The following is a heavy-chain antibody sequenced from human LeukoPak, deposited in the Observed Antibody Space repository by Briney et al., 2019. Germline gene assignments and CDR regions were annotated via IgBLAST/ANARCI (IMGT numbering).Heavy chain of an antibody. V-gene: IGHV3-15*01. D-gene: IGHD3-10*01. CDR1: VFTFSNAW. CDR2: IKSKTDGGTT. Sequence: GGSLRLSCAASVFTFSNAWMSWVRQAPGKGLEWVGRIKSKTDGGTTDYAAPVKGRFTISRDDSKNTLYLQMNSLKTEDTAVYYCTTSPLWFGEPRARNDYWGQGTLVTVSS. J-gene: IGHJ4*02. CDR3: TTSPLWFGEPRARNDY.